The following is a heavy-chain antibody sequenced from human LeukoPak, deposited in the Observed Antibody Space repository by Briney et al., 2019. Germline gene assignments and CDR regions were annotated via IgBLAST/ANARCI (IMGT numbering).Heavy chain of an antibody. CDR1: GGSISIYY. D-gene: IGHD5-18*01. V-gene: IGHV4-59*01. CDR2: IYYTGST. Sequence: SGTLSLACTVSGGSISIYYWSWIRQPPGKGLECIGFIYYTGSTNYNPTLKSRVTISLDTSNHQCSLKLSSVTAADTAVYYCARCGYSYGSGYHFDYWGLGTLVTVSS. CDR3: ARCGYSYGSGYHFDY. J-gene: IGHJ4*02.